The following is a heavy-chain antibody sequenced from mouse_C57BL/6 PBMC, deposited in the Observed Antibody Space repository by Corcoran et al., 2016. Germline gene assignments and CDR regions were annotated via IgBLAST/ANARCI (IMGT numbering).Heavy chain of an antibody. D-gene: IGHD2-1*01. V-gene: IGHV9-3*01. Sequence: QIQLVQSGPELKKPGETVKISCKASGYTFTTYGMSLVKQAPGKGLKWMGWINTYSGVPTYADDFKGRFAFSLETSASTAYLQINNLKNEDTATYFCARWDGNYRGDYWGQGTSVTVSS. CDR1: GYTFTTYG. J-gene: IGHJ4*01. CDR3: ARWDGNYRGDY. CDR2: INTYSGVP.